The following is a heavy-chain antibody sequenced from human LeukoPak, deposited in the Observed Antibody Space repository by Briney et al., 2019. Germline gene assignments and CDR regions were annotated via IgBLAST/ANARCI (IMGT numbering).Heavy chain of an antibody. CDR1: GCTFSSYW. V-gene: IGHV3-74*01. CDR3: ASAEVIQNGMDV. D-gene: IGHD3-16*02. CDR2: INSDGSST. Sequence: GGSLPLSFAATGCTFSSYWMHWVRQAPGKGLVWVSRINSDGSSTSYADSVKGRFTISRDNAKNTLYLQMNSLRAEDTAVYHCASAEVIQNGMDVWGQGTTVTVSS. J-gene: IGHJ6*02.